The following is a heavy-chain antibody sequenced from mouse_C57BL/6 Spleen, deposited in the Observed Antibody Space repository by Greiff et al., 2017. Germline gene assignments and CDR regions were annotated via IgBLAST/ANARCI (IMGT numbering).Heavy chain of an antibody. D-gene: IGHD4-1*01. CDR3: ARNWETYAMDY. CDR2: IWGVGST. J-gene: IGHJ4*01. Sequence: VKLEESGPGLVAPSQSLSITCTVSGFSLTSYGVDWVRQSPGKGLEWLGVIWGVGSTNYNSALKSRLSISKDNSKSQVFLKMNSLQTDDTAMYYCARNWETYAMDYWGQGTSVTVSS. V-gene: IGHV2-6*01. CDR1: GFSLTSYG.